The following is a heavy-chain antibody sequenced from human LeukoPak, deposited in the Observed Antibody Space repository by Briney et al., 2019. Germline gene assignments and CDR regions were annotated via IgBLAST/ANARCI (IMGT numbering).Heavy chain of an antibody. J-gene: IGHJ4*02. CDR1: GFTFSSYA. V-gene: IGHV3-23*01. D-gene: IGHD6-19*01. CDR2: ISGSGSVT. Sequence: GGSLRLSCAASGFTFSSYAMSWVRQAPGKGLEWASTISGSGSVTYYADSVKGRFTISRDNSKNTLYLQMSSLRAEDTAVYYCAKDTGQWPVRAFDYWGQGTLVTVSS. CDR3: AKDTGQWPVRAFDY.